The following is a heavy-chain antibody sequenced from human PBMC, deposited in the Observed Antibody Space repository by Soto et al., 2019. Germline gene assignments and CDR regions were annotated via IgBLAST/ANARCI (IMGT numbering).Heavy chain of an antibody. J-gene: IGHJ6*02. CDR1: GGSISSGGYY. CDR2: IYYSGST. CDR3: ARDLARRNITIFGVAQTYYYYGMDV. D-gene: IGHD3-3*01. V-gene: IGHV4-31*03. Sequence: SETLSLTCTVSGGSISSGGYYWSWIRQHPGKGLEWIGYIYYSGSTYYNPSLKSRVTISVDTSKNQFSLKLSSVTAADTAVYYCARDLARRNITIFGVAQTYYYYGMDVWGQGTTVTVSS.